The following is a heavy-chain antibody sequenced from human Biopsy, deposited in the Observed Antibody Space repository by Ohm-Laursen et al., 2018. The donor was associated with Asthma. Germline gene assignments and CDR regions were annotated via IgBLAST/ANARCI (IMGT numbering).Heavy chain of an antibody. D-gene: IGHD3-10*01. CDR2: ISVYNGNT. Sequence: APVKVSCKTSGYTFNSAGMTWVRQAPGQGLEWMGWISVYNGNTKVAQKLQDRVTMITDTSTSTAYMELRSLRSDDTAVYFCARAVDYSHYYGIDVWGQGTTVTVS. V-gene: IGHV1-18*01. CDR1: GYTFNSAG. J-gene: IGHJ6*02. CDR3: ARAVDYSHYYGIDV.